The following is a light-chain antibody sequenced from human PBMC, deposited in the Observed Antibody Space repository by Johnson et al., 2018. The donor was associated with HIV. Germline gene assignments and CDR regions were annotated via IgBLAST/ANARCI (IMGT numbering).Light chain of an antibody. Sequence: QSVLSQPPSVSAAPGQKVTISCSGSSSNIGNNYVSWYQQLPGTAPKLLIYENNKRPSGIPDRLSGSKSGTSATLGITGLQTGDEAEYYCGTWDSSLSAYVIGTGTKVTVL. CDR1: SSNIGNNY. J-gene: IGLJ1*01. CDR3: GTWDSSLSAYV. V-gene: IGLV1-51*02. CDR2: ENN.